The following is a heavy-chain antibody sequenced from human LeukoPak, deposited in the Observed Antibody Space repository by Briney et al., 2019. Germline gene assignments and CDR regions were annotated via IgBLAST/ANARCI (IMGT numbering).Heavy chain of an antibody. D-gene: IGHD6-6*01. Sequence: RSLRLSCAASGFTFSSYAMSWVRQAPGKGLEWVSATSGPGGSRDYADSVKGRFTISRDNSKNTLYLQMNSLRAEDTAIYYCAKKVGLVSAPLYYFDLWGQGTLVTVSS. CDR2: TSGPGGSR. CDR1: GFTFSSYA. J-gene: IGHJ4*02. V-gene: IGHV3-23*01. CDR3: AKKVGLVSAPLYYFDL.